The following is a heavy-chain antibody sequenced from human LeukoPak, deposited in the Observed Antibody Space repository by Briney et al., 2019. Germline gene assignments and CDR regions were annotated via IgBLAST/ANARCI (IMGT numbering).Heavy chain of an antibody. D-gene: IGHD6-19*01. J-gene: IGHJ4*02. V-gene: IGHV3-33*08. CDR3: ARAGYSSGWYPYFDY. Sequence: GGSLRLSCAASGFTFSSYAMSWVRQAPGKGLEWVAVIWYDGSNKYYADSVEGRFTISRDNSKNTLYLQMNSLRVEDTAVYYCARAGYSSGWYPYFDYWGQGTLVTVSS. CDR2: IWYDGSNK. CDR1: GFTFSSYA.